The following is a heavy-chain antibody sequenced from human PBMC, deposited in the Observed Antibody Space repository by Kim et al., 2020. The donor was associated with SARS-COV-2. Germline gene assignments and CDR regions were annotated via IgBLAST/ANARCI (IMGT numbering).Heavy chain of an antibody. CDR3: ARSYGDYYFDY. D-gene: IGHD4-17*01. V-gene: IGHV3-53*01. CDR2: IYSGGST. Sequence: GGSLRLSCAASGFTVSSNYMSWVRQAPGKGLECVSVIYSGGSTYYADSVKGRFTISRDNSKNTRYLQMNSLRAEYTAVYYCARSYGDYYFDYWGQGTLVTVSS. CDR1: GFTVSSNY. J-gene: IGHJ4*02.